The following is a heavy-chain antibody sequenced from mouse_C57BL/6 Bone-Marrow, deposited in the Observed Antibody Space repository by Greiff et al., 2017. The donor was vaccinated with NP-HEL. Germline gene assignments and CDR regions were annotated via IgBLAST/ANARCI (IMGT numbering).Heavy chain of an antibody. CDR3: ERPFITTVVGYFDV. V-gene: IGHV1-9*01. Sequence: QVQLQQSGAELMKPGASVKLSCKATGYTFTGYWIEWVKQRPGHGLEWIGEILPGSGSTNYNEKFKGKATFTADTSSNTAYMQLSSLTTEDSAIYYLERPFITTVVGYFDVWGTGTTVTVSS. D-gene: IGHD1-1*01. J-gene: IGHJ1*03. CDR2: ILPGSGST. CDR1: GYTFTGYW.